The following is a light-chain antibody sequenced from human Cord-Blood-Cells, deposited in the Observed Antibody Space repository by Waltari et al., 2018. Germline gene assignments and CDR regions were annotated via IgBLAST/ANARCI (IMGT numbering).Light chain of an antibody. CDR3: CSYAGSSTWV. Sequence: QSALTQPASVSGSPGQSITISCTGTSSDVGSYNLVSWYQQHPGKAPKLMIYEGSKRPSGVSNRFSGSRSRNPASLTISALQAEDEADYCCCSYAGSSTWVFGGGTKLTVL. V-gene: IGLV2-23*01. J-gene: IGLJ3*02. CDR1: SSDVGSYNL. CDR2: EGS.